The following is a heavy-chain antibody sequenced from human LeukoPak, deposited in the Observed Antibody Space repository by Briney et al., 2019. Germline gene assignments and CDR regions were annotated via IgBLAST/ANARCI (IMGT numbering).Heavy chain of an antibody. J-gene: IGHJ5*02. CDR2: IYYSGST. CDR1: GGSISSYY. CDR3: ARTRGLSSTSPRFDT. V-gene: IGHV4-59*01. D-gene: IGHD2-2*01. Sequence: SETLSLTRTVSGGSISSYYWSWIRQPPGKGLEWIGYIYYSGSTNYNPSLKSRVTISVDTSKNQFSLKLSSVTAADTAVYYCARTRGLSSTSPRFDTWGQGTLVTVSS.